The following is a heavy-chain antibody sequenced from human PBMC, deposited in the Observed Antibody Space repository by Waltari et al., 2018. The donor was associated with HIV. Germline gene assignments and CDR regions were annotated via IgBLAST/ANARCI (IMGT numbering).Heavy chain of an antibody. J-gene: IGHJ4*02. V-gene: IGHV3-30*03. CDR2: SSDDAVKK. D-gene: IGHD2-2*01. Sequence: QVQLVESGGGEVHPGESLRLSCNASGFALSGFGMHWVRQAPGKGLDGVAVSSDDAVKKLYADYVKGRFTISRDNSRNLLFLQRTSLTPEDTAMYDCARSPTPTKMPYWGQGTRVTVST. CDR3: ARSPTPTKMPY. CDR1: GFALSGFG.